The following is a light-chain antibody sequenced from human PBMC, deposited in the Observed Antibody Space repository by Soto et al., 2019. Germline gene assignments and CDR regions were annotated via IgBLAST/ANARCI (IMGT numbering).Light chain of an antibody. V-gene: IGLV2-14*03. CDR2: DVN. CDR1: TNDIGAYNF. J-gene: IGLJ1*01. CDR3: ASFTSGSTPYV. Sequence: QSALTQPASVSGSPGQSITISCTGTTNDIGAYNFVSWYRHHPGKAPKLMIFDVNHRPSGISNRFSGSKSVNTASLTISGLQAEDEADYYCASFTSGSTPYVFGTGTKLTVL.